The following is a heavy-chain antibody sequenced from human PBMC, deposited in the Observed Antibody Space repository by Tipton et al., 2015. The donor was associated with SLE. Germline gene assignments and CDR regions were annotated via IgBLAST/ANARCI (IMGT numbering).Heavy chain of an antibody. CDR2: VYYSGST. D-gene: IGHD6-13*01. CDR1: GGSISSSSHY. J-gene: IGHJ6*02. V-gene: IGHV4-39*01. CDR3: ARNGSRIAAAYGMDV. Sequence: TLSLTCTVSGGSISSSSHYRGWLRLPPGKGLEWIGSVYYSGSTDYNPPPKGRVTISVDTSKNQFSLKLSSVTAADTAVYYCARNGSRIAAAYGMDVWGQGTTVTVSS.